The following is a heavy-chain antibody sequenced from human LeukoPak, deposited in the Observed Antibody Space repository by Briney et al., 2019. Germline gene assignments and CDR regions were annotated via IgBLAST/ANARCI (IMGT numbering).Heavy chain of an antibody. CDR2: IYPGDSDT. J-gene: IGHJ3*02. D-gene: IGHD3-10*01. CDR3: ATNTMFRGIHLFDI. Sequence: HGEPLKISCKGSGYSFTSYWIGWVRQMPGKGPEWIGIIYPGDSDTRYSPSFQGQVTISADKSISTAYVQWSSLKASDSAMYYCATNTMFRGIHLFDIWGQGVMVTVCS. CDR1: GYSFTSYW. V-gene: IGHV5-51*01.